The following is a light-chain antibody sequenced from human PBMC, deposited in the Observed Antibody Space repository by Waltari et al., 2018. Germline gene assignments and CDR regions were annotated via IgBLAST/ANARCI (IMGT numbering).Light chain of an antibody. J-gene: IGLJ2*01. V-gene: IGLV3-1*01. CDR1: KLGDKY. CDR2: QDR. CDR3: QAWDNSTAV. Sequence: SYELTQPPSVSVSPGQTASITCSGNKLGDKYACWYHQKPGQSPVLVIYQDRTRPSGRPERFSGSNAGNTATLTISGTQAMDEADYYCQAWDNSTAVFGGGTKLTVL.